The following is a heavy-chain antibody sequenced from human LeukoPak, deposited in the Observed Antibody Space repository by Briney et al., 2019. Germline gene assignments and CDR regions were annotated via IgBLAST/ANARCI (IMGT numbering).Heavy chain of an antibody. CDR3: ARRAGAYSHPYDY. CDR1: GFTFSSYE. J-gene: IGHJ4*02. D-gene: IGHD4/OR15-4a*01. CDR2: IYYDDRT. V-gene: IGHV3-53*01. Sequence: GGSLRLSCAASGFTFSSYEMNWVRQAPGKGLEWVSFIYYDDRTHYSDSVKGRFTISRDNSENTLYLQMNSLRAEDTAVYYCARRAGAYSHPYDYWGQGTLVTVSS.